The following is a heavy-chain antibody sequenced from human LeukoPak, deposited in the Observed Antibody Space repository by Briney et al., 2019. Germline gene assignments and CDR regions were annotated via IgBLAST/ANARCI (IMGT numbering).Heavy chain of an antibody. CDR3: ARLERWRPAIDY. CDR1: GGSISSSSYS. Sequence: SETLSLTCTVSGGSISSSSYSWGWIRQPPGKGLEWIGSIYYSGSTYYNPSLKSRVTISVDTSKNQFSLKLSSVTAADTAVYYCARLERWRPAIDYWGQGTLVTVSS. D-gene: IGHD2-21*02. J-gene: IGHJ4*02. V-gene: IGHV4-39*01. CDR2: IYYSGST.